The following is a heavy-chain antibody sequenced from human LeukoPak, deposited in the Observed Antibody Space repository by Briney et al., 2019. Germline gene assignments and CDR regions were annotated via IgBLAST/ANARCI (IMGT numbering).Heavy chain of an antibody. Sequence: GGSLRLSCAASGFTFSDYYMSWIRQAPGKGLEWVSYISSSGSTIYYADSVKGRFTISRDNAKNSLYLQMNSLRAEDTAVYYCARGPLLSGSPRLLWFGEHGMDVWGQGTTVTVSS. D-gene: IGHD3-10*01. CDR2: ISSSGSTI. V-gene: IGHV3-11*01. CDR1: GFTFSDYY. CDR3: ARGPLLSGSPRLLWFGEHGMDV. J-gene: IGHJ6*02.